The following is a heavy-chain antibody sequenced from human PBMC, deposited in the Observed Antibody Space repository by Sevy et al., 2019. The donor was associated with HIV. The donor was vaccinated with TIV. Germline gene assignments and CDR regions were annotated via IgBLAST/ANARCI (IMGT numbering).Heavy chain of an antibody. CDR3: AKDRSRYPPATGTFDF. V-gene: IGHV3-23*01. CDR2: ISGSGGST. J-gene: IGHJ4*02. CDR1: GFTLSNFG. Sequence: GGSLRLSCAASGFTLSNFGMNWVRQAPGKGLQWVSTISGSGGSTYYADSVKGRFTVSRDISKNTLHLQMNSLRGDDTAVYYCAKDRSRYPPATGTFDFWGRGTVVTVSS. D-gene: IGHD6-13*01.